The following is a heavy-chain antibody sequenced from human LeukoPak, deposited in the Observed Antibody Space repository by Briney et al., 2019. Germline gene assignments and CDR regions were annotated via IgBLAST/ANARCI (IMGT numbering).Heavy chain of an antibody. D-gene: IGHD2-15*01. Sequence: ASVKVSCKASGYTLISYAISWVRQAPGQGLEWMGWITAYNGYTTYAQKLQGRVTMTTDTSTNTAYMELRSLKSDDTAVYYCARGDCSGGSCYLPEYLQHWGQGTLDSVSS. CDR1: GYTLISYA. CDR3: ARGDCSGGSCYLPEYLQH. CDR2: ITAYNGYT. V-gene: IGHV1-18*01. J-gene: IGHJ1*01.